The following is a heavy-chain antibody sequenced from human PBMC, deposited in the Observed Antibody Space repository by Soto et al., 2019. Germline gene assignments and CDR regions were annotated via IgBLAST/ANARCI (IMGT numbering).Heavy chain of an antibody. Sequence: QVQLVQSGAEVKKPGSSVKVSCKDSGGTFSSYAISWVRQAPGQGLEWMGGIIPIFGTANYAQKFQGRVTITADESTSTAYMELSSLRSEDTAVDYCARHVPAAGYDYGMDVWGQGTTVTVSS. CDR2: IIPIFGTA. V-gene: IGHV1-69*12. CDR3: ARHVPAAGYDYGMDV. CDR1: GGTFSSYA. J-gene: IGHJ6*02. D-gene: IGHD2-2*01.